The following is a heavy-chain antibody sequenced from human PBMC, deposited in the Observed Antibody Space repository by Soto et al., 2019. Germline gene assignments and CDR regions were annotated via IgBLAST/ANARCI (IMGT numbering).Heavy chain of an antibody. D-gene: IGHD5-12*01. V-gene: IGHV4-59*01. CDR1: GGSISSYY. CDR3: ALSEVATRETTNYYYYYYMDV. CDR2: IYYSGST. J-gene: IGHJ6*03. Sequence: SETLSLTCTVSGGSISSYYWSWIRQPPGKGLEWIGYIYYSGSTNYNPSLKSRVTISVDTSKNQFSLKLSSVTAADTAVYYCALSEVATRETTNYYYYYYMDVWGKGTTVTVSS.